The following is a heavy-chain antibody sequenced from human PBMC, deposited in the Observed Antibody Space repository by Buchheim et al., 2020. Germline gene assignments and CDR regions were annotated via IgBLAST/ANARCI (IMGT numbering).Heavy chain of an antibody. CDR3: AGRDDYYDSSGYYYGDAIDI. CDR2: ISGSGGST. CDR1: GFTFSSYA. D-gene: IGHD3-22*01. V-gene: IGHV3-23*01. Sequence: EVQLLESGGGLVQPGGSPRLSCAASGFTFSSYAMSWVRQAPGKGLEWVSAISGSGGSTYYADSVKGRFTISRDNSKKQLYLQMNSLRAEDTAVYYCAGRDDYYDSSGYYYGDAIDIWGQGT. J-gene: IGHJ3*02.